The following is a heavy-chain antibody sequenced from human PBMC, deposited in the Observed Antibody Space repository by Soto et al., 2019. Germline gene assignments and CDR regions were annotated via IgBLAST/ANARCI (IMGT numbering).Heavy chain of an antibody. Sequence: APVKVSCKASGYTFNSSGISWVRQAPRKRLEWMGWISGNNGNTNYAQKFQGRVTMTTDTSTSTGYMELRSLRSDDSAVDYCAREGPNHRLSWGQGTLVTVSS. J-gene: IGHJ5*02. CDR3: AREGPNHRLS. V-gene: IGHV1-18*01. D-gene: IGHD3-16*02. CDR2: ISGNNGNT. CDR1: GYTFNSSG.